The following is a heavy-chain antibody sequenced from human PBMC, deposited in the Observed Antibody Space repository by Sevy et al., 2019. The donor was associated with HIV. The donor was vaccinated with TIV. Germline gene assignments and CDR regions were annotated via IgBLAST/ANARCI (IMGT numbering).Heavy chain of an antibody. V-gene: IGHV1-8*02. J-gene: IGHJ5*02. CDR1: EYTFASYD. CDR2: MNPNSGQT. D-gene: IGHD3-22*01. CDR3: ARWRGSSGYHH. Sequence: ASVKVSCKASEYTFASYDMGCVRQAAGQGLEWMGWMNPNSGQTVYAQKFQGRVIMTRNTSISTAYMELSSLTFEDTAVYFCARWRGSSGYHHWGQGTLVTVSS.